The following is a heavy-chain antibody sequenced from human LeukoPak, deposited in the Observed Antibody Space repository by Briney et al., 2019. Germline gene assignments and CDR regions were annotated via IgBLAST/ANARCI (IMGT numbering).Heavy chain of an antibody. CDR2: IYYSGTT. V-gene: IGHV4-39*01. J-gene: IGHJ4*02. Sequence: SETLSLTCTVSGGSISSSSYSWGWIRQPPGKGLEWIGSIYYSGTTYYNPSLKSRVTISVDTSKIQFSLKLSSVAATDTAVYFCARLRFDFWSGYIHPYFDYWGQGTLVTVSS. D-gene: IGHD3-3*01. CDR3: ARLRFDFWSGYIHPYFDY. CDR1: GGSISSSSYS.